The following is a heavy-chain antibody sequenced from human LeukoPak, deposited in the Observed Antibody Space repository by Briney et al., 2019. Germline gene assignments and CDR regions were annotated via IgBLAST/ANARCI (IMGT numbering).Heavy chain of an antibody. CDR3: ARAGDAFDI. CDR2: IWYDGSDE. Sequence: SGRSLRLSCAASGFTFSSYGMHWVRQAPGKGLEWVAVIWYDGSDEYYTDSVKGRFTIFRDNSRNTLYLQMNSLRAEDTAIYYCARAGDAFDIWGQGTMVTVSS. V-gene: IGHV3-33*01. J-gene: IGHJ3*02. CDR1: GFTFSSYG.